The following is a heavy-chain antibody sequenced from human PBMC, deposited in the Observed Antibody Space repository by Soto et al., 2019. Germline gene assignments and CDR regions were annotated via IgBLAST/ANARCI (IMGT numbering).Heavy chain of an antibody. Sequence: VQLVESGGGLVKPGGSLRLSCAASGFTFSSYGMHWVRQAPGKGLEWVAVISYDGSNKYYADSVKGRFTISRDNSKNTLYLQMNSLRAEDTAVYYCAKESYNWNDVPYWGQGTLVTVSS. V-gene: IGHV3-30*18. CDR3: AKESYNWNDVPY. CDR2: ISYDGSNK. CDR1: GFTFSSYG. D-gene: IGHD1-1*01. J-gene: IGHJ4*02.